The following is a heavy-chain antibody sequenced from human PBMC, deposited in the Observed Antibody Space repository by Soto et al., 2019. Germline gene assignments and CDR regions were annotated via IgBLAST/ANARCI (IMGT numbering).Heavy chain of an antibody. J-gene: IGHJ4*02. CDR2: INSNGGST. CDR3: ARVPDLDYCSRTSCLYYFDY. CDR1: GFTFSRYV. V-gene: IGHV3-23*01. Sequence: EGQLLESGGGLVQPGGSLRLSCVASGFTFSRYVMTWVLQAPGKGLEWVSTINSNGGSTYYTDSVKGRFTISRDNSKNSLYLQMNGLRAEDTAVYFCARVPDLDYCSRTSCLYYFDYWGQGALVTVSS. D-gene: IGHD2-2*01.